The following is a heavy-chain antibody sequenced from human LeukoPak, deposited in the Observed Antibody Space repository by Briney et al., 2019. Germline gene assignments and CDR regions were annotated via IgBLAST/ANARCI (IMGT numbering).Heavy chain of an antibody. CDR2: INHSGST. D-gene: IGHD5-18*01. J-gene: IGHJ4*02. Sequence: GSLRLSCAASGFTFSSYAMSWIRQPPGKGLEWIGEINHSGSTNYNPSLKSRVTISVDTSKNQFSLKLSSVTAADTAVYYCARGGYSYGYRNRIDYWGQGTLVTVSS. CDR1: GFTFSSYA. V-gene: IGHV4-34*01. CDR3: ARGGYSYGYRNRIDY.